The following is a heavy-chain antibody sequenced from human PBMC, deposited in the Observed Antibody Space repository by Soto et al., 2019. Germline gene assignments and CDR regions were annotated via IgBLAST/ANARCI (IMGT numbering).Heavy chain of an antibody. CDR2: IRAYNGNT. CDR1: GYTYTSYC. J-gene: IGHJ4*02. CDR3: ARDWSLTYCLCN. Sequence: VSVKVSCKASGYTYTSYCISCVSEAPGQGLEWMGWIRAYNGNTNYAQKLQGRVTMTTDTSTSTAYMELRSLKSDDTGVYYGARDWSLTYCLCNWGQGTLVTVSS. D-gene: IGHD3-3*01. V-gene: IGHV1-18*01.